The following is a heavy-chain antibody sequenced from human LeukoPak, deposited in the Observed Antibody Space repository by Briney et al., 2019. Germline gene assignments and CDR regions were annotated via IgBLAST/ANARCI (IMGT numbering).Heavy chain of an antibody. CDR1: GFTFSSYG. V-gene: IGHV3-33*01. CDR2: IWYDGSNK. J-gene: IGHJ3*02. D-gene: IGHD1-14*01. Sequence: PGGSLRLSCAASGFTFSSYGMHWVRQAPDKGLEWVAVIWYDGSNKYYADSVKGRFTISRDNSKNILYLQMNSLRAEDTAVYYCARYNGALSAFDIWGQGTMVTVSS. CDR3: ARYNGALSAFDI.